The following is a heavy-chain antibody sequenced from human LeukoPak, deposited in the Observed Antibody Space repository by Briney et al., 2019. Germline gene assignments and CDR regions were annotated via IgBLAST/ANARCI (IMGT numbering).Heavy chain of an antibody. V-gene: IGHV3-48*01. CDR3: AKEMGFCSGGSCYRWFDS. CDR1: GFTFSTYS. D-gene: IGHD2-15*01. J-gene: IGHJ5*01. CDR2: ISTSSITK. Sequence: PGGSLRLSCAASGFTFSTYSMSWVRQAPGKGPECLSYISTSSITKYYADSVKGRFTISRDDAKNSLSLQMNRLRADDTAVYDCAKEMGFCSGGSCYRWFDSWGQGTLVTVSS.